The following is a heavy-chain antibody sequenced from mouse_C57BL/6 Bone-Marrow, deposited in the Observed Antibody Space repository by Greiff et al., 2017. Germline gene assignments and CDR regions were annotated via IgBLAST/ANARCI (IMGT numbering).Heavy chain of an antibody. D-gene: IGHD2-12*01. CDR1: GFTFSSYG. J-gene: IGHJ2*01. V-gene: IGHV5-6*01. CDR2: ISSGGSYT. CDR3: ARLRGGSYFDY. Sequence: EVQLQESGGDLVKPGGSLKLSCAASGFTFSSYGMSWVRQTPDQRLEWVATISSGGSYTYYPDSVKGRFTISRDNAKNTLYLQMSSLKSEDTAMYYCARLRGGSYFDYWGQCTTLTVSS.